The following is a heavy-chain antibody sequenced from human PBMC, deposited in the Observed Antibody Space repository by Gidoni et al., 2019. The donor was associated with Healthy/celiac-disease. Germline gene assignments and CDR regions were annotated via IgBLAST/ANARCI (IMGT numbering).Heavy chain of an antibody. Sequence: QVQLVQSRAEVKKPGASVKVSCKASGYTFTSYGISWVRQAPGQGLEWMGWISAYNGNTNYAQKLQGRVTMTTDTSTSTAYMELRSLRSDDTAVYYCARGIRNNKVGASYAFDIWGQGTMVTVSS. CDR3: ARGIRNNKVGASYAFDI. CDR2: ISAYNGNT. V-gene: IGHV1-18*01. CDR1: GYTFTSYG. D-gene: IGHD1-26*01. J-gene: IGHJ3*02.